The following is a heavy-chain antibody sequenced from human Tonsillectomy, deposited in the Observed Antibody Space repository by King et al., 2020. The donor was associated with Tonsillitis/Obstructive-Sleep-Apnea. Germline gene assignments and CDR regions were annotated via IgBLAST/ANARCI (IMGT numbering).Heavy chain of an antibody. V-gene: IGHV2-26*01. CDR3: ERMALHYDFWSGYRTWFDP. J-gene: IGHJ5*02. Sequence: VTLKESGPVLVKPTETLTLTCTVSGFSLSNARMGVSWIRQPPGKALEWLAHIFSNDEKYYSTSLKSRLTISKDTSKSQVVLTMTNMDPVDTATYYCERMALHYDFWSGYRTWFDPWGQGTLVTVSS. CDR2: IFSNDEK. D-gene: IGHD3-3*01. CDR1: GFSLSNARMG.